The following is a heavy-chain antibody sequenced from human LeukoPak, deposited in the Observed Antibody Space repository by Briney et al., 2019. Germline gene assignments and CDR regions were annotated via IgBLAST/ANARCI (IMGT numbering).Heavy chain of an antibody. CDR3: AREMQQLVQNWFDP. V-gene: IGHV1-18*01. CDR2: ISAYNGNT. J-gene: IGHJ5*02. Sequence: GASVKVSCKASGYTFTSYGISWVRQAPGQGLEWTGWISAYNGNTNYAQKLQGRVTMTTDTSTSTAYMELRSLRSDDTAVYYCAREMQQLVQNWFDPWGQGTLVTVSS. D-gene: IGHD6-13*01. CDR1: GYTFTSYG.